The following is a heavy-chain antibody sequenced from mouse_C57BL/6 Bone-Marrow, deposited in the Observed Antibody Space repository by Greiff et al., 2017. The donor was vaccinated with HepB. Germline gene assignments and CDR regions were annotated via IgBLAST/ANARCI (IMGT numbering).Heavy chain of an antibody. CDR1: GFTFSSYG. CDR2: ISSGGSYT. Sequence: EVKVVESGGDLVKPGGSLKLSCAASGFTFSSYGMSWVRQTPDKRLEWVATISSGGSYTYYPDSVKGRFTISRDNAKNTLYLQMSRLKSEDTAMYYCARHEYSKRYYFDYWGQGTTLTVSS. V-gene: IGHV5-6*01. CDR3: ARHEYSKRYYFDY. J-gene: IGHJ2*01. D-gene: IGHD2-5*01.